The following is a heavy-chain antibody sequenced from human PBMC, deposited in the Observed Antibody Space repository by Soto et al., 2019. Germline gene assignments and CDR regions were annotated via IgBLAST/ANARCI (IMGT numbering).Heavy chain of an antibody. J-gene: IGHJ6*02. CDR3: ARDHKWDGMDV. V-gene: IGHV4-31*03. CDR1: GGSFSSDSFI. CDR2: IYYSGTT. D-gene: IGHD1-26*01. Sequence: PSETLSLTCSVSGGSFSSDSFIWSWVRQFPGKGLEWIGYIYYSGTTYYNPSLMSRVIMSVDKSKNQFSLKLSSVTAADTAVYYCARDHKWDGMDVWGQGTTVTVSS.